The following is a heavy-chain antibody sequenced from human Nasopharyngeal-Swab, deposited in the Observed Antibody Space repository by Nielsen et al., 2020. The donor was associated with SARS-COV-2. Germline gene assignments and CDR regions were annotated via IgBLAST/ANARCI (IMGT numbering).Heavy chain of an antibody. V-gene: IGHV3-53*01. CDR3: ARDLYGSGSPFDY. CDR2: IYSGGST. D-gene: IGHD3-10*01. CDR1: GFTVSSNY. Sequence: GESLKISCAASGFTVSSNYMSWVRQAPGKGLEWVSVIYSGGSTYYADSVKGRFTISRDNSKNTLYLQMNSLRAEDTAVYYCARDLYGSGSPFDYWGQGTLVTVSS. J-gene: IGHJ4*02.